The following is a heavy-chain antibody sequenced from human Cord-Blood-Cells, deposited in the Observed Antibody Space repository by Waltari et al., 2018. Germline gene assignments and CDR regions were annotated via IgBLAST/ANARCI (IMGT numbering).Heavy chain of an antibody. V-gene: IGHV3-23*01. Sequence: EVQLLESGGGLVQPGGSLRLSCAASGFTFSSYAMSWVRQAPGKGLGWVSVISGSGGSTYYPDSVKGRFTISRDNSKNTLYLQMNSLRAEDTAVYYCASSSWYYFDYWGQGTLVTVSS. CDR3: ASSSWYYFDY. D-gene: IGHD6-13*01. CDR1: GFTFSSYA. J-gene: IGHJ4*02. CDR2: ISGSGGST.